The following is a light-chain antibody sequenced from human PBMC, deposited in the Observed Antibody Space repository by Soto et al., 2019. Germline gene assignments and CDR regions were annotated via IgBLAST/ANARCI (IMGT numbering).Light chain of an antibody. Sequence: QSALTQPASVSGSPGQSVTISCTGTGSDVGGYNYVSWYQQHPGKVPKLMIYDVSDRPSGVSNRFSGSKSGNTASLTISGLQAEDEADYYCSSFTGSTSYVFGSGTKLTVL. V-gene: IGLV2-14*03. J-gene: IGLJ1*01. CDR3: SSFTGSTSYV. CDR1: GSDVGGYNY. CDR2: DVS.